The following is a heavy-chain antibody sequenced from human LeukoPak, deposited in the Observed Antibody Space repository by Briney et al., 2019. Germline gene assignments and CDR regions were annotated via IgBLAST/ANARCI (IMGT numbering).Heavy chain of an antibody. CDR1: GFTFSSYG. D-gene: IGHD2-21*01. CDR3: ARGLIHSQYPSDSRYYYYLDD. CDR2: ISYDGSNK. J-gene: IGHJ6*03. V-gene: IGHV3-30*03. Sequence: GGSLRLSCAASGFTFSSYGMHWVRQAPGKGLEWVAVISYDGSNKYYADSVKGRFTISRDNSKNTLYLQMNSLRAEDTTVYYCARGLIHSQYPSDSRYYYYLDDWGIGTTVTVSS.